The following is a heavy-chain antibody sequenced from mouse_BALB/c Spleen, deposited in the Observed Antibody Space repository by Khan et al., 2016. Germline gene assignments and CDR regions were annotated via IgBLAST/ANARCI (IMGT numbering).Heavy chain of an antibody. CDR3: ARWRDYYAMDY. CDR1: GYAFSSYW. J-gene: IGHJ4*01. V-gene: IGHV1-80*01. CDR2: IYPGDGDT. Sequence: QVQLKESGAELVRPGSSVKISCKASGYAFSSYWMNWVKQRPGQGLEWIGQIYPGDGDTNYNGKFKGKATLTADKSSSTAYMQLSSLTSEDSAFYCCARWRDYYAMDYWGQGTSVTVSS.